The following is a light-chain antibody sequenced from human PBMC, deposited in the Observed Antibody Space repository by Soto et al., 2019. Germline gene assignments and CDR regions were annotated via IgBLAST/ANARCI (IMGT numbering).Light chain of an antibody. Sequence: QSVLTQPPSVSGAPGQRVTISCTGSSSNIGAGHDVHWYQQLPGTAPKLLLYGNGNRPSGVPDRFSGSKSGTSASLAITGLQAEDEADYYCQSYDSSLSGSEVFGTGTKVTVL. CDR2: GNG. V-gene: IGLV1-40*01. CDR3: QSYDSSLSGSEV. CDR1: SSNIGAGHD. J-gene: IGLJ1*01.